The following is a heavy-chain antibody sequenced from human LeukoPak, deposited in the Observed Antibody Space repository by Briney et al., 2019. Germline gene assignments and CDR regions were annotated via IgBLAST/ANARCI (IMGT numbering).Heavy chain of an antibody. CDR3: AQPDF. CDR1: GITFRSSS. J-gene: IGHJ4*02. CDR2: IRFDGSTK. Sequence: PGGSLRLSCVASGITFRSSSMHWVRQVPGKGLEWLAFIRFDGSTKYYADSVKGRFTVSRVNSKSTLYLQMNSLRAEDTAVYYCAQPDFWGQGTLVTVSS. V-gene: IGHV3-30*02.